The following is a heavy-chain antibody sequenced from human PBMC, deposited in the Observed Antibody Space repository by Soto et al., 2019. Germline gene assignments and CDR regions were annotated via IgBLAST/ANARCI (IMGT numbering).Heavy chain of an antibody. D-gene: IGHD6-13*01. V-gene: IGHV4-59*01. Sequence: SETLSLTCTVSGGSISSYYWSWIRQPPGKGLEWIGYIYYSGSTNYNPSLKSRVTISVDTSKNQFSLKLSSVTAADAAVYYCARGLLAAAGTIWFDPWGQGTLVTVSS. J-gene: IGHJ5*02. CDR3: ARGLLAAAGTIWFDP. CDR2: IYYSGST. CDR1: GGSISSYY.